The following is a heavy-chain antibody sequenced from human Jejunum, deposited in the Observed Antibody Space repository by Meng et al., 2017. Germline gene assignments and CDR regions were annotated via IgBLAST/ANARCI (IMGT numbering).Heavy chain of an antibody. D-gene: IGHD2-21*02. Sequence: GESLKISCAASGFTFTSYAMSWVRQAPGKGLEWVLGTGGSGDSTYYADSAKGRFTISRDNPKNTLYLQMNSLRVEDTAVYYCARAPDFVYLDYWGQGTLVTVSS. CDR2: TGGSGDST. CDR3: ARAPDFVYLDY. CDR1: GFTFTSYA. J-gene: IGHJ4*02. V-gene: IGHV3-23*01.